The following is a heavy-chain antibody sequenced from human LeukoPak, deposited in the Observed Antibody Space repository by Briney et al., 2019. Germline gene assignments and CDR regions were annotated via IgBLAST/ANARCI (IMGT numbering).Heavy chain of an antibody. CDR1: GGTFSSYA. J-gene: IGHJ6*02. CDR2: IIPIFGTA. D-gene: IGHD6-6*01. CDR3: ARDCGEYSSSPDYYYGMDV. V-gene: IGHV1-69*01. Sequence: SVKVSCKASGGTFSSYAISWVRQAPGQGLEWMGGIIPIFGTANYAQKFQGRVTITADESTSTAYMELSSLRSEDTAVYYCARDCGEYSSSPDYYYGMDVWGQGTTVTVSS.